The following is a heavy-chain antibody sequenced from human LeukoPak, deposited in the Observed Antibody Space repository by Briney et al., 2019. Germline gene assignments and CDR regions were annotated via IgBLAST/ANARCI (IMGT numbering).Heavy chain of an antibody. D-gene: IGHD2-2*01. J-gene: IGHJ6*02. CDR1: GGTFRSHA. V-gene: IGHV1-69*04. CDR2: IIPILDVA. CDR3: ASDSVVPAATNYYHYGMDV. Sequence: SVKVSCKASGGTFRSHAINWVRQAPGQGLEWMGRIIPILDVADYAQKFQGRVTITADKSTSTAYMELSSLRSEDTALYYCASDSVVPAATNYYHYGMDVWGQGTTVTVSS.